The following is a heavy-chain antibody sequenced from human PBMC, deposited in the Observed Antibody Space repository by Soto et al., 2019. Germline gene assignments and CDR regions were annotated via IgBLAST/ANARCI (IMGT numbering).Heavy chain of an antibody. Sequence: QVQLVQSGAEVKKPGSSVKVSCQASGGTFTSYSITWVRQAPGQGLGWVGRVIPVLKTADYAQKFQGRITITADKYTNTAYMELRSLTPEDTDVYYCTKDSLGTTRRYFAFWGQGTLVSVYS. CDR3: TKDSLGTTRRYFAF. CDR2: VIPVLKTA. CDR1: GGTFTSYS. V-gene: IGHV1-69*08. J-gene: IGHJ4*02. D-gene: IGHD1-1*01.